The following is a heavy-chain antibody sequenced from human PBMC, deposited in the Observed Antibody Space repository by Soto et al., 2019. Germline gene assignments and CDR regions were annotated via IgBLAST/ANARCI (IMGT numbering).Heavy chain of an antibody. Sequence: SETLSITSAINAGSFRAYSSSRVREPSGKGLEWMGEINHSGSTNYNPSLKSRVTISGDTSKNQFSLKLSSVTAADTAVYYCARGASIAAYFDYWGQGTLVTVSS. CDR3: ARGASIAAYFDY. D-gene: IGHD6-6*01. CDR1: AGSFRAYS. J-gene: IGHJ4*02. V-gene: IGHV4-34*01. CDR2: INHSGST.